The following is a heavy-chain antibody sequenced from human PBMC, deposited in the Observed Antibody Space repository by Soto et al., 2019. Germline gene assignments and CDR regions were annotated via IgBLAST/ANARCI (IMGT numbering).Heavy chain of an antibody. CDR3: AKGAWYGSSSSSDS. V-gene: IGHV3-30*18. J-gene: IGHJ4*02. Sequence: QVQLVESGGGVVQPGRSLRLSCAASGSSLINYDMHWVRQAPGKGLEWVAVMSYGGSRQFYADSVRGRFSVSRDISKSALYLQMSSLRIEDTAIYYCAKGAWYGSSSSSDSWGQGTHVTVSS. D-gene: IGHD6-6*01. CDR1: GSSLINYD. CDR2: MSYGGSRQ.